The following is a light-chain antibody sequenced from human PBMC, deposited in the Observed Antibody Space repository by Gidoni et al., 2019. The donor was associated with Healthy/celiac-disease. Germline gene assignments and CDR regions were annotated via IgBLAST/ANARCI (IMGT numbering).Light chain of an antibody. CDR3: QQRSNWPPET. V-gene: IGKV3-11*01. J-gene: IGKJ4*01. Sequence: EIVFTQSPATLSLSPGERATLSCRASQRVSSYLAWYQQKPGQAPRLLIYDASNRATGIPARFSGSGSGTDFTRTISSLEPEDFAGYYCQQRSNWPPETFGGGTKVEIK. CDR1: QRVSSY. CDR2: DAS.